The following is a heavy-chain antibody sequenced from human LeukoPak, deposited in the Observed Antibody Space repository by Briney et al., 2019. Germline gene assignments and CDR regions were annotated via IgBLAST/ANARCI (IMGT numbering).Heavy chain of an antibody. CDR2: ISYDGSNK. V-gene: IGHV3-30*03. CDR3: ARRLRFPAFDY. J-gene: IGHJ4*02. CDR1: GFTFSSYG. Sequence: GRSLRLSCAASGFTFSSYGMHWVRQAPGKGLEWVAVISYDGSNKYYADSVKGRFTISRDNSKNTLYLQMNSLRAEDTAVYYCARRLRFPAFDYWGQGTLVTVSS. D-gene: IGHD3-3*01.